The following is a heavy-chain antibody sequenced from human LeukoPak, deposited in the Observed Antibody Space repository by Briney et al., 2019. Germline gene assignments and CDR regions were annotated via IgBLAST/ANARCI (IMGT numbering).Heavy chain of an antibody. CDR1: GYTFTSYY. D-gene: IGHD3-3*01. CDR3: AREVKAVDFWSGYGAFDI. J-gene: IGHJ3*02. V-gene: IGHV1-46*01. Sequence: GASVKVSCKASGYTFTSYYMHWVRQAPGQGLEWMGIINPSGGSTSYAQKFQGRVTMTRDTSTSTVYMELSSLRSEDTAVYYCAREVKAVDFWSGYGAFDIWGQGTMVTASS. CDR2: INPSGGST.